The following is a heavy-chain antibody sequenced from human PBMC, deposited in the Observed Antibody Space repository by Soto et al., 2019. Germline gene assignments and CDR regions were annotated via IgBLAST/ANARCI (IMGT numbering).Heavy chain of an antibody. CDR2: ISWNSGSI. J-gene: IGHJ4*02. V-gene: IGHV3-9*01. Sequence: EVQLVESGGGLVQPGRSLRLSCAASGFTFDDYAMHWVRQAPGKGLEWVSGISWNSGSIGYADSVKGRFTISRDNSKNTLYLQMNSLRAEDTAVYYCAVRKTGSFFDYWGQGTLVTVSS. D-gene: IGHD1-26*01. CDR1: GFTFDDYA. CDR3: AVRKTGSFFDY.